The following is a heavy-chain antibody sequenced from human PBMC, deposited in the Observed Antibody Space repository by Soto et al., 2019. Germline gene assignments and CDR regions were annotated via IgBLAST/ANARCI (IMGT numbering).Heavy chain of an antibody. D-gene: IGHD1-26*01. CDR2: ISAYNGNT. CDR3: ASRGGWESKRPHDAFDI. J-gene: IGHJ3*02. CDR1: GYTFTSYG. V-gene: IGHV1-18*01. Sequence: GASVKVSCKASGYTFTSYGISWVRQAPGQGLEWMGWISAYNGNTNYAQKLQGRVTMTTDTSTSTAYMELRSLRSDDTAVYYCASRGGWESKRPHDAFDIWGQGTMVTVSS.